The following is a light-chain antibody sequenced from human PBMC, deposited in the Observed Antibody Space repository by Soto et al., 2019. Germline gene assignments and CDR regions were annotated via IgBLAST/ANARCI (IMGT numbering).Light chain of an antibody. J-gene: IGKJ5*01. CDR1: QGISSH. Sequence: IQLTQSPSSLSASVGDRVTITCRASQGISSHLAWYQQKPGKAPKLLIYAASTLQTGVQSRFSGGGSGTDFTLTIRSLQPEDFATYYCKQSYSTPITFGQGTRLEIK. CDR3: KQSYSTPIT. V-gene: IGKV1-39*01. CDR2: AAS.